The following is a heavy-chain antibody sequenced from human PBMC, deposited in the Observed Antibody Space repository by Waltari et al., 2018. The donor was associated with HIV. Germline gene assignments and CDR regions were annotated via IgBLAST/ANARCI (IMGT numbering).Heavy chain of an antibody. D-gene: IGHD3-10*01. J-gene: IGHJ4*02. CDR1: GFTFSSYW. CDR2: INSDGSST. V-gene: IGHV3-74*01. Sequence: EVQLVESGGGLVQPGGSLRLSCAASGFTFSSYWMHWVLQAPGKGLVWVSRINSDGSSTSYADSVKGRFTISRDNAKNTLYLQMNSLRAEDTAVYYCARGGPYGSGSIGPLGYWGQGTLVTVSS. CDR3: ARGGPYGSGSIGPLGY.